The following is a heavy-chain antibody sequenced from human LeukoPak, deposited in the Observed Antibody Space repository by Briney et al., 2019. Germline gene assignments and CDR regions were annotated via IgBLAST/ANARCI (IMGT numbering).Heavy chain of an antibody. J-gene: IGHJ6*03. Sequence: PAGSLTLSCAASGFTFSSYELNWVRQAPGKGLEWVSYICCSGSTIYYADPVKGRFTISRDNAKNSLYLQMNSLKTEDTALYYCAKDIGFGITMFRAMDVWGKGTTVTISS. CDR2: ICCSGSTI. CDR1: GFTFSSYE. D-gene: IGHD3-10*01. V-gene: IGHV3-48*03. CDR3: AKDIGFGITMFRAMDV.